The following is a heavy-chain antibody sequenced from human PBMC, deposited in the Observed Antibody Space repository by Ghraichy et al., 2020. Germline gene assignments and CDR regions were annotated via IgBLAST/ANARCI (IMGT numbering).Heavy chain of an antibody. V-gene: IGHV3-53*04. D-gene: IGHD2-21*01. J-gene: IGHJ5*01. Sequence: GGSLRLSCAASGFGVSNDYMTWVRQAPGKGLEWVALINSDSDTFYADSVKGRFSISRHDSKTILYLQMNSVRLDDTGVYYCARGGGAHSGRLDSWGHGTLLTVSA. CDR3: ARGGGAHSGRLDS. CDR1: GFGVSNDY. CDR2: INSDSDT.